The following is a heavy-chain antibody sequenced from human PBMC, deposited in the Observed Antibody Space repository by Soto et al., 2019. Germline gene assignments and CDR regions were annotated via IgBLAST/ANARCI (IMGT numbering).Heavy chain of an antibody. CDR2: ISAYNGNT. D-gene: IGHD3-3*01. CDR3: ARWPKFGVVIPYFDY. J-gene: IGHJ4*02. Sequence: QVQLVQSGAEVKKPGASVKVSCKASGYTFTSYGISWVRQAPGQGLEGMGWISAYNGNTNYAQKLQGRVTMTTDTSTTTAYMELRSLRSDDTAVYYCARWPKFGVVIPYFDYWGQGTLVTVSS. V-gene: IGHV1-18*01. CDR1: GYTFTSYG.